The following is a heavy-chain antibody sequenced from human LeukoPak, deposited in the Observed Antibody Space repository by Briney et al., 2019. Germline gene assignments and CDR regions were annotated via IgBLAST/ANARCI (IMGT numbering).Heavy chain of an antibody. CDR3: AKVEYCSGGSCSYGMDV. CDR1: GFTFSSYG. Sequence: GGSLRLSCAASGFTFSSYGMHWVRQAPGKGLEWVAVISYDGSNKYYADSVKGRFTISRDNSKNTLYLQMNSLRAEDTAVYYCAKVEYCSGGSCSYGMDVWGKGTTVTVSS. J-gene: IGHJ6*04. CDR2: ISYDGSNK. V-gene: IGHV3-30*18. D-gene: IGHD2-15*01.